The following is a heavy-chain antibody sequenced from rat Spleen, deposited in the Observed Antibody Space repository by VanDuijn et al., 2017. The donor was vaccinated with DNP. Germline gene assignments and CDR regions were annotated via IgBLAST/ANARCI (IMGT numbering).Heavy chain of an antibody. D-gene: IGHD1-10*01. Sequence: EVLLVESDGGLVQPGRSLKLSCAVSGFTFSDYYMAWVRQAPTKGLEWVAYISTGGGSTYYRDSVKGRFTISRDNAKSTLYLQMDSLRSEDTATYYCTTGQLLDYWGQGTLVTVSS. V-gene: IGHV5-27*01. CDR3: TTGQLLDY. CDR1: GFTFSDYY. J-gene: IGHJ3*01. CDR2: ISTGGGST.